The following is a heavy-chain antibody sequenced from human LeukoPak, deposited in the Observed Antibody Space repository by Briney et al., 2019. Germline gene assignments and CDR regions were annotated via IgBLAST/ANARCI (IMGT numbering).Heavy chain of an antibody. CDR3: ARDLSLDY. J-gene: IGHJ4*02. CDR1: GGSVSSGSYY. CDR2: IYYSGST. Sequence: SETLSLTCTVSGGSVSSGSYYWSWIRQPPGTGLERIGYIYYSGSTNYNPSLKSRVTISVDTSKNQFSLKLSSVTAADTAVYYCARDLSLDYWGQGTLVTVSS. V-gene: IGHV4-61*01.